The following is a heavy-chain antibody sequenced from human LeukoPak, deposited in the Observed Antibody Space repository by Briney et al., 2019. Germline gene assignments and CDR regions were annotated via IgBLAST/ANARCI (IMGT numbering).Heavy chain of an antibody. D-gene: IGHD3-22*01. CDR3: ASRNRGYDSSGYQLRGAFDI. CDR1: GGSISSSSYY. CDR2: IYYSGST. V-gene: IGHV4-39*07. J-gene: IGHJ3*02. Sequence: SETLSLTCTVSGGSISSSSYYWGWIRQPPGKGLEWIGSIYYSGSTYYNPSLKSRVTISVDTFKNQFSLKLSSVTAADTAVYYCASRNRGYDSSGYQLRGAFDIWGQGTMVTVSS.